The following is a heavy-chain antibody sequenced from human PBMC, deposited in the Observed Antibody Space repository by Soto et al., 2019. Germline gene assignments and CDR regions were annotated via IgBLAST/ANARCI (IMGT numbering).Heavy chain of an antibody. CDR2: ISGRGGST. CDR3: AGRAGGAVVWYYDL. J-gene: IGHJ2*01. V-gene: IGHV3-23*01. D-gene: IGHD2-21*01. Sequence: EEQLLESGGGVVQRGGSLRLSCAASGFIFSNYAMTWVRQAPGKGLEWVSRISGRGGSTYYADSVKGRLTMSRDNSKNKLYLQMNSLSDEDTAIYYCAGRAGGAVVWYYDLWGHGTLVTV. CDR1: GFIFSNYA.